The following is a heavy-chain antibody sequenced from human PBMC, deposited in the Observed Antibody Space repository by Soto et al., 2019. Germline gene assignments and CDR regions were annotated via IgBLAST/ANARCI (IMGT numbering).Heavy chain of an antibody. CDR1: GGSISSGEYS. CDR2: IYHSGST. V-gene: IGHV4-30-2*01. D-gene: IGHD2-15*01. CDR3: ARGGGGSSSFYYYGMDV. Sequence: SETMSLTCAVSGGSISSGEYSWSWVRQPPVKGLEWIGYIYHSGSTYYNPSLKSRVTISVGRSKNQFSLKLSSVTAADTAVYYCARGGGGSSSFYYYGMDVWGQGTTVTVSS. J-gene: IGHJ6*02.